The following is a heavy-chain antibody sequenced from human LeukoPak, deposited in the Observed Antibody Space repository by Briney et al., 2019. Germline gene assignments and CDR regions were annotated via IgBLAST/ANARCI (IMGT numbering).Heavy chain of an antibody. Sequence: RSLRLSFEASGFIFSGYAMHWVRQGPGKGLEWVALISYDGRNTYYADSVKGRFTISRDNSKDTLYLQMNSLRIADTAVYYCAKDRSGSWSSHYYYGMDVWGQGTTVTVSS. CDR3: AKDRSGSWSSHYYYGMDV. V-gene: IGHV3-30*18. CDR1: GFIFSGYA. J-gene: IGHJ6*02. D-gene: IGHD6-13*01. CDR2: ISYDGRNT.